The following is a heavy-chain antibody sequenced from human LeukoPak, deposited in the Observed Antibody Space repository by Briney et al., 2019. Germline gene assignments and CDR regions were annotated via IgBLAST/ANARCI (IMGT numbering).Heavy chain of an antibody. CDR1: GGTFSSYA. V-gene: IGHV1-69*04. D-gene: IGHD3-22*01. Sequence: EASVKVSCKASGGTFSSYAISWVRQAPGQGLEWMGRIIPILGIANYAQKFQGRVTITADKSTSTAYMELSSLRSEDTAVYYCAKNYYDSSGYYPSFEVYYYGMDVWGQGTTITVSS. CDR3: AKNYYDSSGYYPSFEVYYYGMDV. J-gene: IGHJ6*02. CDR2: IIPILGIA.